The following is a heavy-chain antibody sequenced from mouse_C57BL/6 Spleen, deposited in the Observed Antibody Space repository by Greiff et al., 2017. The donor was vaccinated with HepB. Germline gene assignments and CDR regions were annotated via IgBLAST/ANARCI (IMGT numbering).Heavy chain of an antibody. CDR2: ISGGGGNT. CDR3: ARHKTGTFYWYFDV. D-gene: IGHD4-1*01. V-gene: IGHV5-9*01. CDR1: GFTFSSYT. Sequence: EVKLVESGGGLVKPGGSLKLSCAASGFTFSSYTMSWVRQTPEKRLEWVATISGGGGNTYYPDSVKGRFTISRDNAKNTLYLQMSSLRSEDTALYYCARHKTGTFYWYFDVWGTGTTVTVSS. J-gene: IGHJ1*03.